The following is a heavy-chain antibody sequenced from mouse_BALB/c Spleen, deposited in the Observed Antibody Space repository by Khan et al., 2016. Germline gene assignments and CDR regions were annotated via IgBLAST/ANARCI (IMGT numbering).Heavy chain of an antibody. Sequence: QVQLKQSGAELMKPGASVKISCKATGYTFSTYWIEWVKQRPGHGLEWIGEILPGSGSTNYNEKFKGKAAFTADTSSNTAYMQLSSLVSEDSAVYYCARWYYYGSRRPFAYWGQGTLVTVSA. CDR2: ILPGSGST. D-gene: IGHD1-1*01. CDR3: ARWYYYGSRRPFAY. V-gene: IGHV1-9*01. J-gene: IGHJ3*01. CDR1: GYTFSTYW.